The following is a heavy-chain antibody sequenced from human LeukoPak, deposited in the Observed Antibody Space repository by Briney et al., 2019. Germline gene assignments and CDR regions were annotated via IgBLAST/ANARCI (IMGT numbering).Heavy chain of an antibody. D-gene: IGHD6-13*01. CDR1: GFTFSSYG. CDR2: ISYDGSNK. Sequence: QPGGSLRLSCAASGFTFSSYGMHWVRQAPGKGLEWVAVISYDGSNKYYADSVKGRFTISRDNSKNTLYLQMNSLRAEDTAVYYCAKDREYSSSCTDYWGQGTLVTVSS. CDR3: AKDREYSSSCTDY. J-gene: IGHJ4*02. V-gene: IGHV3-30*18.